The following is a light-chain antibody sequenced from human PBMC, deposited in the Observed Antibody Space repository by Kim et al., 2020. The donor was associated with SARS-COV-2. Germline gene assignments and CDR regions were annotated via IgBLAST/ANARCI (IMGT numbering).Light chain of an antibody. CDR1: QDISNY. CDR3: QQYDNLR. Sequence: LSASVGERGTIPCHACQDISNYLNWYQQKPGKAPKLLIYDASNLETGVPSRFSGSGSGTDFTFTISSLQPEDIATYYCQQYDNLRFGGGTKVDIK. J-gene: IGKJ4*01. CDR2: DAS. V-gene: IGKV1-33*01.